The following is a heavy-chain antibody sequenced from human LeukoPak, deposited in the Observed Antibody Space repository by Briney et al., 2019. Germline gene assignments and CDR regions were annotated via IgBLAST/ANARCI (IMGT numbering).Heavy chain of an antibody. D-gene: IGHD5-24*01. V-gene: IGHV1-2*02. CDR1: GYTFTGYY. CDR3: ARDYYEMATTPYYFDY. CDR2: INPNSGGT. Sequence: ASVKVSCKASGYTFTGYYMHWVRQAPGQGLEWMGWINPNSGGTNYAQKFQGRVTMTRDTSISTAYMELRSLRSDDTAVYYCARDYYEMATTPYYFDYWGQGTLVTVSS. J-gene: IGHJ4*02.